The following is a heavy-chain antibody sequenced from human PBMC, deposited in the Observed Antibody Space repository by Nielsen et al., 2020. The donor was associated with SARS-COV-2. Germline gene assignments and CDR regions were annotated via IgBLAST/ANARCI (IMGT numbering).Heavy chain of an antibody. CDR1: GFIFSSYT. Sequence: GESLKIFCVGPGFIFSSYTMHWVRQAPGKGLEWVSGISGGGSTFYAESVRGRFTVSRENFRNTLYLEMNSLRVEDTALYYCASEVGGSYRDFDYWGQGILVTVSS. CDR2: ISGGGST. D-gene: IGHD3-16*02. V-gene: IGHV3-23*01. CDR3: ASEVGGSYRDFDY. J-gene: IGHJ4*02.